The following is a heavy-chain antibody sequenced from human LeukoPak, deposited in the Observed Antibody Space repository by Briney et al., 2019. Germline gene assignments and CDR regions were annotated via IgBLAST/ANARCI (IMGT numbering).Heavy chain of an antibody. CDR1: GYIFTSYY. V-gene: IGHV1-46*01. D-gene: IGHD3-22*01. CDR3: ARGPPGDSSGYYSPPFEN. Sequence: ASVQVSCKASGYIFTSYYIHWVRQAPGQGLEWMGLINHSGGSTRYAQKVQGRVTMTRDTSTSTVYMELSSLRSEDTAVYYCARGPPGDSSGYYSPPFENWGQGTLVTVSS. J-gene: IGHJ4*02. CDR2: INHSGGST.